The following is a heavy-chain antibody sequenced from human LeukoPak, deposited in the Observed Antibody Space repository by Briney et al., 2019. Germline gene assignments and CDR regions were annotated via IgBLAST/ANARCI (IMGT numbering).Heavy chain of an antibody. CDR2: ISYDGSNK. CDR1: GFTFSSYA. Sequence: PGGSLRLPCAASGFTFSSYAMHWVRQAPGKGLEWVAVISYDGSNKYYADSVKGRFTISRDNSKNTLYLQMNSLRAEDTAVYYCAREVRHYYGMDVWGKGTTVTVSS. CDR3: AREVRHYYGMDV. V-gene: IGHV3-30*04. J-gene: IGHJ6*04.